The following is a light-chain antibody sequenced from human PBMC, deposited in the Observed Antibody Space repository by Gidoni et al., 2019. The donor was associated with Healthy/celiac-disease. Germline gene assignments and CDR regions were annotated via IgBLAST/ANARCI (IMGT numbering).Light chain of an antibody. CDR2: AAS. CDR3: QQSYSTRALT. V-gene: IGKV1-39*01. CDR1: QSISSN. J-gene: IGKJ4*01. Sequence: DMQMTKPQSPLAASVADRVTSTCRARQSISSNLTGYQQKPGKAPKPLLYAASSLQSGVPSRFSCSGSGTDFTLTISSLQPEDFATYYCQQSYSTRALTFGGGTKVEIK.